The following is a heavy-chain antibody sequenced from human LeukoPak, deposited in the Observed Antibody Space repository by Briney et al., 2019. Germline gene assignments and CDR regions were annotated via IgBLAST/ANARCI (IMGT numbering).Heavy chain of an antibody. CDR1: GFTFSNYY. D-gene: IGHD4-17*01. CDR3: ARAPHGDYFDY. V-gene: IGHV3-13*01. CDR2: ISTTGDT. J-gene: IGHJ4*02. Sequence: GGSLRLSCAASGFTFSNYYMHWVRQATGKGLEWVSAISTTGDTYYPGSVKGRFTISRENAKNSLYLQMNSLRAGDTAVYYCARAPHGDYFDYWGQGTLVTVSS.